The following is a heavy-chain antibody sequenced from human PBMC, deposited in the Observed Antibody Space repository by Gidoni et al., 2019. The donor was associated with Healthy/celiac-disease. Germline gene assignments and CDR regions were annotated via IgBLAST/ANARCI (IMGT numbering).Heavy chain of an antibody. CDR2: IWYDGSNK. J-gene: IGHJ4*02. CDR3: AREVRGYFDY. Sequence: QVQLVESGGGVVQPGRSLRLSCAASGFTFSSYGMRWVRQAPGKGLEWVAVIWYDGSNKYYADSVKGRFTISRDNSKNTLYLQMNSLRAEDTAVYYCAREVRGYFDYWGQGTLVTVSS. CDR1: GFTFSSYG. V-gene: IGHV3-33*01.